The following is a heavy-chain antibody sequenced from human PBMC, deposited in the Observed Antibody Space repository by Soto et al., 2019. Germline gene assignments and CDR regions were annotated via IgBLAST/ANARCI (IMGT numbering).Heavy chain of an antibody. CDR1: GFTFSSYS. CDR3: ARDSIVGALPDY. J-gene: IGHJ4*02. CDR2: ISSSSSYI. V-gene: IGHV3-21*01. Sequence: EVQLVESGGGLVKPGGSLRLSCAASGFTFSSYSMNWVRQAPGKGLEWVSSISSSSSYIYYADSVKGRFTISRDNAKNSLYLQMNSLRAEDTAVYYCARDSIVGALPDYWGQGTLVTVSS. D-gene: IGHD1-26*01.